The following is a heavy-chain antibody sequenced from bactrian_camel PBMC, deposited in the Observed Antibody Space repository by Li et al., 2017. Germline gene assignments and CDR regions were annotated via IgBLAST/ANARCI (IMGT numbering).Heavy chain of an antibody. CDR1: ENVVRNYR. CDR2: IQPGTDTT. Sequence: HVQLVESGGGSVQAGGSLRLACASSENVVRNYRTAWFRQGPQKQREGVAAIQPGTDTTVYADSVRGRFTISQDNSKNTLYLEMNSLKPEDTAMYYCAADLQIIGGTCRHSLTRLYKLKGQGTQVTVS. D-gene: IGHD7*01. V-gene: IGHV3S54*01. J-gene: IGHJ4*01.